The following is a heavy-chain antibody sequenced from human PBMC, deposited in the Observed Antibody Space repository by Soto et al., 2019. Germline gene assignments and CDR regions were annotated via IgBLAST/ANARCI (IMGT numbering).Heavy chain of an antibody. J-gene: IGHJ6*02. CDR2: INTYNGNT. D-gene: IGHD3-16*01. V-gene: IGHV1-18*01. CDR1: GYTFTRYG. CDR3: AMVDVYVTPSPQDV. Sequence: QVQLVQSGAEVKNPGASVKVSCKASGYTFTRYGIGWARQAPGQGLEWMGWINTYNGNTNYAQNGQGRVTLXTXTXXSTAYMALRSLRSNDTAIYYCAMVDVYVTPSPQDVWGQGTTVSVSS.